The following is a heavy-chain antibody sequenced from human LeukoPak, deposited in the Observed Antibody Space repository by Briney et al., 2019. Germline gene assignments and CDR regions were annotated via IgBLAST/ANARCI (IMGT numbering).Heavy chain of an antibody. V-gene: IGHV1-2*02. Sequence: ASAKVSCKASGYTFTGYYMHWVRQAPGQGLEWMGWINPNSGGTNYAQKFQGRVTMTRDTSISTAYMELSRLRSDDTAVYYCARAPYYYGSGSRTPKNWFDPWGQGTLVTVSS. CDR3: ARAPYYYGSGSRTPKNWFDP. J-gene: IGHJ5*02. CDR2: INPNSGGT. CDR1: GYTFTGYY. D-gene: IGHD3-10*01.